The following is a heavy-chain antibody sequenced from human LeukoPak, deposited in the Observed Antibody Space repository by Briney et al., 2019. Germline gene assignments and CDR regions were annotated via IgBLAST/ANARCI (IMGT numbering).Heavy chain of an antibody. CDR2: IHYSGST. J-gene: IGHJ4*02. CDR3: ARRVAGSGYRDY. Sequence: SETLSLTCTVSGGSVSSSSYYWAWIRQPPGKGLEWIGNIHYSGSTHYNASLKSRVTISVDTSKNQFSLKLSSVTAADTAVYYCARRVAGSGYRDYWGQGTLVTVSS. D-gene: IGHD3-22*01. V-gene: IGHV4-39*01. CDR1: GGSVSSSSYY.